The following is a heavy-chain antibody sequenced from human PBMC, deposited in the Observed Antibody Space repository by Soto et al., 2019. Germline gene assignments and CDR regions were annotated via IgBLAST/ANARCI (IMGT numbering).Heavy chain of an antibody. CDR3: ARREGGELAAAGLFDY. V-gene: IGHV4-39*01. D-gene: IGHD6-13*01. CDR2: IYYSGST. Sequence: SEPLSLTCTVSGGSISSSSYYWGWIRQPPGKGLEWIGSIYYSGSTYYNPSLKSRVTISVDTSKNQFSLKLSSVTAADTAVYYCARREGGELAAAGLFDYWGQGTLVTVSS. J-gene: IGHJ4*02. CDR1: GGSISSSSYY.